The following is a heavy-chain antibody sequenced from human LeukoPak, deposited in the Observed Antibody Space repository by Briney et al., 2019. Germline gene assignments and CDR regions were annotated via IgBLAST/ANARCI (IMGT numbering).Heavy chain of an antibody. Sequence: PPQTLSLTCTVSGGSISSGEYYWSWIRQPPGKGLEWIGYFSYTGGTYYNPSVKSRVSISVDTSKNQFSLKLTSVTAADTAVYYCARALNGYFYASDSWGQGTLVTVSS. D-gene: IGHD2/OR15-2a*01. CDR2: FSYTGGT. CDR1: GGSISSGEYY. V-gene: IGHV4-30-4*01. CDR3: ARALNGYFYASDS. J-gene: IGHJ4*02.